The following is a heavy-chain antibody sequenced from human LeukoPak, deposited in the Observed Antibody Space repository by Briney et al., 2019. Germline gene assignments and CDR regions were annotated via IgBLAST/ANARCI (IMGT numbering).Heavy chain of an antibody. V-gene: IGHV3-23*01. CDR3: AKDATGTTAYYFDS. D-gene: IGHD1-1*01. J-gene: IGHJ4*02. CDR2: ISSSGA. Sequence: PGGSLRLSRAASRFTFSSYAMSWVRQAPGKGLEWVSAISSSGAYYADSVKGRFTISRDNSKNTLYLQMNSLRAEDTAVYYCAKDATGTTAYYFDSWGQGTLVTVSS. CDR1: RFTFSSYA.